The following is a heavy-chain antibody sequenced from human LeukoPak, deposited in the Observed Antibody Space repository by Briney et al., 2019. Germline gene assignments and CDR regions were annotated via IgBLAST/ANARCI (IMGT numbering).Heavy chain of an antibody. D-gene: IGHD5-18*01. CDR2: ISSSSSYI. CDR1: GFTXXXYS. J-gene: IGHJ4*02. V-gene: IGHV3-21*01. Sequence: GFTXXXYSMNWVRQAPGKGLEWVSSISSSSSYIYYADSVKGRFTISRDNAKNSLYLQMNSLRAEDTAVYYCVRDGIQLWGPEDYWGQGTLVTVSS. CDR3: VRDGIQLWGPEDY.